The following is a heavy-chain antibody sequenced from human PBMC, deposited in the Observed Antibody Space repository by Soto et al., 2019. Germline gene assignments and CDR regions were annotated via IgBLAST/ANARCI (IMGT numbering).Heavy chain of an antibody. Sequence: QVQLVQSGAEVKKPGSSVKVSCEAPGGTFDHAAITWVRQAPGQGLEWVGGINPMFNSTHYAQKFQGRVTITAAAVTSTAFMELRGLPSDDTAVYYCARQIFAADYWGQGTLLVVSS. V-gene: IGHV1-69*01. CDR3: ARQIFAADY. J-gene: IGHJ4*02. CDR2: INPMFNST. D-gene: IGHD3-9*01. CDR1: GGTFDHAA.